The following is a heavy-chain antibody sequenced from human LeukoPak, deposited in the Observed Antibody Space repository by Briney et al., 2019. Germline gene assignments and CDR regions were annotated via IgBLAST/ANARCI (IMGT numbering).Heavy chain of an antibody. J-gene: IGHJ4*02. V-gene: IGHV3-48*01. CDR2: ISSSGNTI. Sequence: GGSLRLSCAASGFIFSSYNMNWVRLAPGKGLEWVSYISSSGNTISYADSVKGRFTISRDNAKNSLHLQVSSLRAEDTAMYYCARDDYGDGFDYWGQGTLVTVSS. CDR1: GFIFSSYN. D-gene: IGHD4-17*01. CDR3: ARDDYGDGFDY.